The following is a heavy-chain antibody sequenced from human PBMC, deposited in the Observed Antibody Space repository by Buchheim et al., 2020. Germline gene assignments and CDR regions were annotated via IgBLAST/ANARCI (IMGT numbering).Heavy chain of an antibody. V-gene: IGHV3-48*01. Sequence: EVQLVESGGGLVQPGGSLRLSCAASGFTFSSYSMNWVRQAPGKGLEWVSYISSSSTIYYADSVKGRFTISRDNAKNSLYLQMNSLRAEDTAVYYCARGGHSSSHPNFDYWGLGTL. CDR3: ARGGHSSSHPNFDY. J-gene: IGHJ4*02. CDR2: ISSSSTI. D-gene: IGHD6-6*01. CDR1: GFTFSSYS.